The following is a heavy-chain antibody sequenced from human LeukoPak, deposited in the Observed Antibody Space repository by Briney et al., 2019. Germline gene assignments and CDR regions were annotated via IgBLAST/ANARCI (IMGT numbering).Heavy chain of an antibody. Sequence: PSETLSLTCTVSGASISSGGYYWTWIRQHPGKGLEWIGYIFYTGSTNYNPSLKSRVTISVDTSKNQFSLTLTSVTAADTAVYYCARHVAPAMDYFDYWGPGTLVTVSP. CDR2: IFYTGST. CDR1: GASISSGGYY. CDR3: ARHVAPAMDYFDY. V-gene: IGHV4-61*08. J-gene: IGHJ4*02. D-gene: IGHD2-2*01.